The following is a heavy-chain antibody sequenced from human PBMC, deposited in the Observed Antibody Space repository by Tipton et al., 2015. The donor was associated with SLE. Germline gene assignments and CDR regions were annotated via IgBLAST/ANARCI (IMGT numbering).Heavy chain of an antibody. D-gene: IGHD6-13*01. J-gene: IGHJ4*02. CDR1: GYTFTGYY. Sequence: QLVQSGPEVKKPGSSVKVSCKASGYTFTGYYMHWVRQAPGQGLEWMGWINPNSGGTNYAQKFQGRVTMTRDTSISTAYMELSRLRSDDTAVYYCARDASGIAAAPPGYWGQGTLVTVSS. V-gene: IGHV1-2*02. CDR3: ARDASGIAAAPPGY. CDR2: INPNSGGT.